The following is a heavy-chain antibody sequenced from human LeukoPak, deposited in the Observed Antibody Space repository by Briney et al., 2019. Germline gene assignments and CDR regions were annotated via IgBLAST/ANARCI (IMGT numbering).Heavy chain of an antibody. CDR3: ASDSSGWSAFDY. Sequence: GGSQRLSCAASGFTFSSYGMHWVRQAPGKGLEWVAFIRYDGSNKYYADSVKGRFTISRDNSKNTLYLQMNSLRAEDTAVYYCASDSSGWSAFDYWGQGTLVTVSS. D-gene: IGHD6-19*01. CDR1: GFTFSSYG. J-gene: IGHJ4*02. V-gene: IGHV3-30*02. CDR2: IRYDGSNK.